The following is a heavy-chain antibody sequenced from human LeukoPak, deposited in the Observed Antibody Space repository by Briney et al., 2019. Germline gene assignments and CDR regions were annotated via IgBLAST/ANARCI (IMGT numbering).Heavy chain of an antibody. CDR3: TRVFYHDSSDY. D-gene: IGHD3-22*01. V-gene: IGHV3-74*01. CDR1: GFTFSTYW. J-gene: IGHJ4*02. CDR2: IKSDGSTT. Sequence: GGSLRLSCAASGFTFSTYWMQWVRQAPGKGLMWVSHIKSDGSTTRYADSVKGRFTISRDNAKNTLYLQMDSLRAEDTAVHYCTRVFYHDSSDYWGQGSLVTVSS.